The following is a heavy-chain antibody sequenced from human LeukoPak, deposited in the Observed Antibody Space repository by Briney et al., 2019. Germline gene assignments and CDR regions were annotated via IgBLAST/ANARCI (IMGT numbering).Heavy chain of an antibody. CDR3: AKDPSSSYGHFDY. CDR1: GFTFSGSA. V-gene: IGHV3-30*02. J-gene: IGHJ4*02. D-gene: IGHD6-13*01. CDR2: IRYDGSNK. Sequence: GGSLRLSCAASGFTFSGSAMHWVRQAPGKGLEWVAFIRYDGSNKYYADSVKGRFTISRDNSKNTLYLQMNSLRAEDTAVYYCAKDPSSSYGHFDYWGQGTLVTVSS.